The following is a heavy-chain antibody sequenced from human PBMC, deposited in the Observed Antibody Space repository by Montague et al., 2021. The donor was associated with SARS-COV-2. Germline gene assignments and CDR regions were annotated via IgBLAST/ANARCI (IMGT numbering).Heavy chain of an antibody. CDR2: IYYSGST. D-gene: IGHD3-22*01. CDR1: GGSISSYY. Sequence: SETLSLTCTVSGGSISSYYWSWIRQPPGKGLEWIGYIYYSGSTNYNPSLKSRVTISVDTSKKQFSLKLSSVTAADTAVYYCARSSGCVGNAFDIGGQGTVVTVSS. CDR3: ARSSGCVGNAFDI. V-gene: IGHV4-59*01. J-gene: IGHJ3*02.